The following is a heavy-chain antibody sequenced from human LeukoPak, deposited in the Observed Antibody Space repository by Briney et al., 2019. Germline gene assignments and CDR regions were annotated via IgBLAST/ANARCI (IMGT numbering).Heavy chain of an antibody. CDR2: IYASGNI. Sequence: SETLSLTCTASGDSISTFYWSWIRQPAGRGPEWIGLIYASGNIDYNPSLKSRLTLSLDTSKNQFSLKLSSVTAADTAIYYCARGPYGWYYFDYWGQGALVTVSS. J-gene: IGHJ4*02. D-gene: IGHD6-19*01. V-gene: IGHV4-4*07. CDR3: ARGPYGWYYFDY. CDR1: GDSISTFY.